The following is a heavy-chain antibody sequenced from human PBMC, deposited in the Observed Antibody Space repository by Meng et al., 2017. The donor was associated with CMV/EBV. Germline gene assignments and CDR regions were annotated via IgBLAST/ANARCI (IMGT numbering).Heavy chain of an antibody. CDR2: MNPHSGNT. J-gene: IGHJ4*02. CDR3: ARDTSKLWGWGY. CDR1: GYTFTTYD. V-gene: IGHV1-8*01. Sequence: ASVKVSCKASGYTFTTYDVHWVRQATGQGLEWMGWMNPHSGNTGYAQKFQGRVTMTRDTSINTAYMELSSLKSEDTAVYYCARDTSKLWGWGYWGQGTLVTVFS. D-gene: IGHD2-21*01.